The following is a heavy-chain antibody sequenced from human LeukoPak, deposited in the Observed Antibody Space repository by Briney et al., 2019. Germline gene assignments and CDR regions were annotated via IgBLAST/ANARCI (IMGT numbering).Heavy chain of an antibody. V-gene: IGHV3-48*01. CDR3: ARDSTGYYGSGSYFLSG. D-gene: IGHD3-10*01. CDR1: GFTFSSYS. J-gene: IGHJ4*02. Sequence: GGSLRLSCAASGFTFSSYSMNWVRQAPGKGLEWVSYMCSSSSTIYYADSVKGRFTISRDNAKNSLYLQMNSLRAEDTAVYYCARDSTGYYGSGSYFLSGWGQGTLVTVSS. CDR2: MCSSSSTI.